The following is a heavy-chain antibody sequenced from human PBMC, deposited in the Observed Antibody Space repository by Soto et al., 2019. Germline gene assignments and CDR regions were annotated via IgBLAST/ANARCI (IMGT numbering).Heavy chain of an antibody. D-gene: IGHD3-22*01. CDR1: GFTFSSYA. J-gene: IGHJ3*02. CDR3: AKAIATDYYDSSALLFAFDI. V-gene: IGHV3-23*01. Sequence: EVQRLESGGGLVQPGGSLRLSCAASGFTFSSYAMSWVRQAPGKGLEWVSAISGSGGSTYYADSVKGRFTISRDNTKDTLYLQMNSLGAEDTAVYYCAKAIATDYYDSSALLFAFDIWGQGTMVTVSS. CDR2: ISGSGGST.